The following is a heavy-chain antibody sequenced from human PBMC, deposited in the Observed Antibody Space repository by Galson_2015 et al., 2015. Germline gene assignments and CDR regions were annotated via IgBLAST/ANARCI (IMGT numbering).Heavy chain of an antibody. CDR2: ISSSSSYI. Sequence: SLRLSCAASGFTFSSYSMNWVRQAPGKGLEWVSSISSSSSYIYYADSVKGRFTISRDNAKNSLYLQMNSLRAEDTAVYYCARDLGYSGYDSDYYGMYVWVQGTTFTVSS. CDR3: ARDLGYSGYDSDYYGMYV. D-gene: IGHD5-12*01. J-gene: IGHJ6*02. CDR1: GFTFSSYS. V-gene: IGHV3-21*01.